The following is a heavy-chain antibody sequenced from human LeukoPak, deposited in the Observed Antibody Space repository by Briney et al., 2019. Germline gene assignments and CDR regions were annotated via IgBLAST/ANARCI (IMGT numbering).Heavy chain of an antibody. Sequence: PGGSLRLSCAASGFTFSTYSMNWVRQAPGKGLEWVASISGSSSYIYYADSVKGRFTISRDNAKDSLYLQMNSLRAEDTAVYYCARGPPIDYWGQGTLVTV. CDR1: GFTFSTYS. CDR3: ARGPPIDY. CDR2: ISGSSSYI. J-gene: IGHJ4*02. V-gene: IGHV3-21*01.